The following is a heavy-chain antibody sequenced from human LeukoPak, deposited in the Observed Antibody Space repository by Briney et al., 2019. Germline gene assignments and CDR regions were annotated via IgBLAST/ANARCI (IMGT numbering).Heavy chain of an antibody. CDR2: INPNNGGT. CDR1: GYIFTGYY. V-gene: IGHV1-2*02. D-gene: IGHD2-8*01. J-gene: IGHJ6*03. CDR3: ARDLVSPLTNYPAHYNYYMDV. Sequence: TSVRVSCKASGYIFTGYYIHWVRQAPGQGLEWMGWINPNNGGTNYAQRFQGRVTMTRDTSFNTAYMELSRLASDDTAVYYCARDLVSPLTNYPAHYNYYMDVWGKGTTVTISS.